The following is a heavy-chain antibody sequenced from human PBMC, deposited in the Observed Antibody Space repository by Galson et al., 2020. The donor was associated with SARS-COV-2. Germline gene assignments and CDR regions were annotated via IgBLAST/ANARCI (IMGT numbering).Heavy chain of an antibody. D-gene: IGHD2-21*01. CDR1: GFTFSSYA. V-gene: IGHV3-30*04. Sequence: GGSLRLSCAASGFTFSSYAMHWVRQAPGKGLEWVAVISYDGSNKYYADSVKGRFTISRDNSKNTLYLEINNLRVEDTAVYYCARDPIVGIPDYFDYWGQGTLVTVSS. CDR2: ISYDGSNK. CDR3: ARDPIVGIPDYFDY. J-gene: IGHJ4*02.